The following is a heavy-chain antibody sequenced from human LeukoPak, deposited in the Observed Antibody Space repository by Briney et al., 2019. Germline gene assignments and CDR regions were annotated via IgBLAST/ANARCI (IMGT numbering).Heavy chain of an antibody. D-gene: IGHD1-26*01. CDR3: ARDITWEVVPI. J-gene: IGHJ3*02. CDR2: IKEDESEK. V-gene: IGHV3-7*01. Sequence: PGGSLRLACAASGFTFSSPWMSWVRQVPGKGLGWVANIKEDESEKYYVDAVRDRFTISRDNAKNSLYLQMNSLRAEDTAVYYCARDITWEVVPIWGQGTMVTVSS. CDR1: GFTFSSPW.